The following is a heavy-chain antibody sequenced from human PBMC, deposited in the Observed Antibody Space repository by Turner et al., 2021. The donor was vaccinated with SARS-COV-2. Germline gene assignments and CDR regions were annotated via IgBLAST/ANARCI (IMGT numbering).Heavy chain of an antibody. CDR1: GDSISNYY. CDR2: IDYSGYT. CDR3: ARTLVDRDLFDI. Sequence: QVQLQESGPRLVKPSETLSLTCTVSGDSISNYYWSWIRQPQGKGLEWIGYIDYSGYTHCNRSLKCRVTMSVDTSKNHCSLKLTSVTSADTAMYYCARTLVDRDLFDIWCQGTMVTISS. J-gene: IGHJ3*02. V-gene: IGHV4-59*01. D-gene: IGHD2-21*01.